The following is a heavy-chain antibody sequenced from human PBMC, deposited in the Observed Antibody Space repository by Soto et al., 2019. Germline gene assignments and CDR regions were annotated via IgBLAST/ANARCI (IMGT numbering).Heavy chain of an antibody. J-gene: IGHJ4*02. CDR3: ARDGKGAAYTHGPYYFDY. CDR1: GYSFTTYA. CDR2: INLSNGNT. V-gene: IGHV1-3*01. Sequence: ASVKVSCKTSGYSFTTYAIHWVRQPPGQRLEWMGWINLSNGNTKYSQKFQGRVTITRDTSASTVYMELNSLRDEDTAVYYCARDGKGAAYTHGPYYFDYWGQGALVTVSS. D-gene: IGHD1-1*01.